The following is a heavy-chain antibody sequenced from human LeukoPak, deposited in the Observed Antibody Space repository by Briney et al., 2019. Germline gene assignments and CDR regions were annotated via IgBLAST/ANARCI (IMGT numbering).Heavy chain of an antibody. V-gene: IGHV1-18*01. J-gene: IGHJ4*02. D-gene: IGHD2-2*01. CDR3: AREYCSTTRCYMADY. CDR2: ISGYNGNT. Sequence: GASVKVSCKASGYRFTSYGTSWVRQAPGQGLEWMGWISGYNGNTNYAQKLQGRVTMTTDTSTSTAYMELRSLRSDDTAVYYRAREYCSTTRCYMADYWGQGTLVTVSS. CDR1: GYRFTSYG.